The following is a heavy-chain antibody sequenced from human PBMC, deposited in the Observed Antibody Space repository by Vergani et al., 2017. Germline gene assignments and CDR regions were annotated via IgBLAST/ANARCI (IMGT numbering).Heavy chain of an antibody. J-gene: IGHJ4*02. D-gene: IGHD3-10*01. CDR1: GLTFSRER. CDR2: ISSSSSYI. CDR3: ARDLEATMVRGVTHLDY. V-gene: IGHV3-21*01. Sequence: EVQLVESGGGLVKPGGSLRLSGEEEGLTFSRERMNWVRQAPGKGLEWVSSISSSSSYIYYADSVKGRFTISRDNAKNSLYLQMNSLRAEDTAVYYCARDLEATMVRGVTHLDYWGQGTLVTVSS.